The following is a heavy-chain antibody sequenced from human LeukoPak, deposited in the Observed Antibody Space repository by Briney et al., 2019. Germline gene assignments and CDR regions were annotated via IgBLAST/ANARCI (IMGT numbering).Heavy chain of an antibody. Sequence: PGGSLRLSCAASGFTFSSYSMNWVRQAPGKGLEWVSSISSSSSYIYYADSVKGRFTISRDNAKNSLYLQMNSLRAEDTAVYYCARESWIQLWFWYYYMDVWGKGTTVTVSS. J-gene: IGHJ6*03. CDR1: GFTFSSYS. CDR2: ISSSSSYI. V-gene: IGHV3-21*01. D-gene: IGHD5-18*01. CDR3: ARESWIQLWFWYYYMDV.